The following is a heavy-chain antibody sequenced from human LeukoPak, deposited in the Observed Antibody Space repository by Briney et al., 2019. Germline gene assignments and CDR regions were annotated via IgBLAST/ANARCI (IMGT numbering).Heavy chain of an antibody. CDR1: GFTFSSYW. CDR2: IKQDGSEK. D-gene: IGHD3-3*01. J-gene: IGHJ4*02. Sequence: PGGSLRLSCAASGFTFSSYWMSWVRQAQGKWLEWAANIKQDGSEKYYVDSVKGRFTISRDNAKNSLYLQMNSPRAEDTAAYYCARESWRYDFWSGNDWGQGTLVTVSS. CDR3: ARESWRYDFWSGND. V-gene: IGHV3-7*01.